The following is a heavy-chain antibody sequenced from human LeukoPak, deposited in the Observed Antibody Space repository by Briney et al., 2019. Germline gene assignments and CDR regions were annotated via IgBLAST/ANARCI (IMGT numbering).Heavy chain of an antibody. D-gene: IGHD6-19*01. CDR1: GDRVSSKSAG. Sequence: SQTLSLTCAISGDRVSSKSAGWTWIRQSPSRGLEWLGRTYYRSKWNNDYAASVESRISINADISKNQFSLHLNSVTLEDTAVYYCAREGKGKQAGLFDYWGQGTLVTVSS. V-gene: IGHV6-1*01. CDR3: AREGKGKQAGLFDY. CDR2: TYYRSKWNN. J-gene: IGHJ4*02.